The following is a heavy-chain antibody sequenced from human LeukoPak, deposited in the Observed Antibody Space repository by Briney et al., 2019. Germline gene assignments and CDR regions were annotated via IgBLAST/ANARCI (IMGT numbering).Heavy chain of an antibody. J-gene: IGHJ4*02. V-gene: IGHV4-59*08. Sequence: PSETLSLTCTVSGGSISSYYWSWIRQPPGKGLEGIGYIYYTGSTNYNPSLKSRVTISVVTSKNQFSLKMSSVTAADTAGYYCAKLTREGYGGGGEGLDYWGQGTLVTVSS. CDR2: IYYTGST. D-gene: IGHD5-24*01. CDR1: GGSISSYY. CDR3: AKLTREGYGGGGEGLDY.